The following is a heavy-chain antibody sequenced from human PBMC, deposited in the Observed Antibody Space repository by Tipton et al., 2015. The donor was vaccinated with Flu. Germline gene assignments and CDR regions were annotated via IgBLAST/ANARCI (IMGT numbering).Heavy chain of an antibody. CDR2: ISAYNGNT. CDR3: ARENIVVVPAAISFDY. D-gene: IGHD2-2*02. CDR1: GYTFTSYG. J-gene: IGHJ4*02. V-gene: IGHV1-18*01. Sequence: QLVQSGAEVKKPGASVKVSCKASGYTFTSYGISWVRQAPGQGLEWMGWISAYNGNTNYAQKLQGRVTMTTDTSTSTAYMELRSLRSDDPAVYYCARENIVVVPAAISFDYWGQGTLVTVSS.